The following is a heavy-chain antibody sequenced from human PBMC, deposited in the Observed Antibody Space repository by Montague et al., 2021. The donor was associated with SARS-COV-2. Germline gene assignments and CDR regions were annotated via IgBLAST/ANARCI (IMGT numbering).Heavy chain of an antibody. CDR2: ISGTGGST. J-gene: IGHJ4*02. CDR3: AADAKFSVATIPGY. V-gene: IGHV3-23*01. CDR1: GFTSRTYA. Sequence: SLRLSCAATGFTSRTYAMTWVRQAPEKGLEWVSSISGTGGSTYYADSVKGRFSISRDKSKNTLYLQMNSLRAEDTAIYYCAADAKFSVATIPGYWGQGTLDTVSS. D-gene: IGHD5-12*01.